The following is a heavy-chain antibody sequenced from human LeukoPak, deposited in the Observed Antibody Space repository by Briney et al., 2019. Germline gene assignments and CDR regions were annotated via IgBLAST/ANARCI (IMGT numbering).Heavy chain of an antibody. J-gene: IGHJ4*02. V-gene: IGHV1-69*04. CDR2: IIPILGIA. CDR3: ARKNTYYYDSSGYSLDY. D-gene: IGHD3-22*01. CDR1: GGTFSSYA. Sequence: SVKVSCKASGGTFSSYAISWVRQAPGQGLEWMGRIIPILGIANYAQKFQGRVTITADKSTSTAYMELSSLRSEGTAVYYCARKNTYYYDSSGYSLDYWGQGTLVTVSS.